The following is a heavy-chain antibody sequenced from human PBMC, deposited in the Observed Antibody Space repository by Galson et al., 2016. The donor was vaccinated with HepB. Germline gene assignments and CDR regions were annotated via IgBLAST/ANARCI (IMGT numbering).Heavy chain of an antibody. CDR2: IKSKTDGGSI. CDR1: GFTFTNAW. Sequence: SLRLSCAASGFTFTNAWMSWVRQAPGKGLEWVGRIKSKTDGGSIEYAAVVKGRFTTSRDDSKNTLYLHMTSLRTDDTAMYYCTTPTTGEWGQGTLVTVS. D-gene: IGHD3-16*01. CDR3: TTPTTGE. J-gene: IGHJ4*02. V-gene: IGHV3-15*01.